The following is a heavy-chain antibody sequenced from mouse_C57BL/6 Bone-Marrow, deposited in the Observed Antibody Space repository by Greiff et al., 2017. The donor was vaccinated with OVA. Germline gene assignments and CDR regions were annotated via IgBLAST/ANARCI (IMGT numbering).Heavy chain of an antibody. J-gene: IGHJ4*01. CDR1: GFPFTDSY. D-gene: IGHD2-2*01. CDR3: TTWGSTMVTPEYYAMDD. CDR2: IAPENGDT. V-gene: IGHV14-4*01. Sequence: VPLHHSCPSLVPPLSSVPLSFPASGFPFTDSYLHFVTPLPYQFLSWIGWIAPENGDTGYTSTFQGKATITADTSSNTAYLQLSSLTSEDTAVYYCTTWGSTMVTPEYYAMDDWGQGTSVTVSS.